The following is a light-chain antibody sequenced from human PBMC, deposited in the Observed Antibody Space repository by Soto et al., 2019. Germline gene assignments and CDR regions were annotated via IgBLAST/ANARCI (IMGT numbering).Light chain of an antibody. CDR2: DTS. J-gene: IGKJ1*01. CDR1: QSLSSGY. V-gene: IGKV3D-20*01. CDR3: QQYATSTRT. Sequence: PGERATLSCGASQSLSSGYLAWYQQKPGLAPRLLIYDTSRRAPGIPDRFSGSGSGTDFTLTISRLEPEDFAVYYCQQYATSTRTCGQGTKVEI.